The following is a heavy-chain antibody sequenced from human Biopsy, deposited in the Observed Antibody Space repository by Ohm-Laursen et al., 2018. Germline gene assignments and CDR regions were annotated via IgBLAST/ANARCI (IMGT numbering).Heavy chain of an antibody. CDR2: INPTGGTA. D-gene: IGHD3-9*01. V-gene: IGHV1-46*01. CDR1: GYSFTKYY. Sequence: GASVKVSCKASGYSFTKYYINWVRQAPGQGLEWVGIINPTGGTASYAEKFQGRVTLTRDTSTGTVYLELNSLISEDTVLYYCARDETGSSVFGPYYYGMDVWGQGTTVTVSS. J-gene: IGHJ6*02. CDR3: ARDETGSSVFGPYYYGMDV.